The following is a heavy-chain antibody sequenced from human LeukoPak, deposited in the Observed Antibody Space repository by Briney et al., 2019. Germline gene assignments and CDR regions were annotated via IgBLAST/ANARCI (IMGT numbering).Heavy chain of an antibody. V-gene: IGHV1-18*01. Sequence: ASVKVSCKASGYTFTSYGISWVRQARGQGLEWMGWVSAYNGNTNYAQKLQGRVTMTTDTSTSTAYMELRSLRSDDTAVYYCATGIAAALDAFDIWGQGTLVTVSS. CDR3: ATGIAAALDAFDI. D-gene: IGHD6-13*01. J-gene: IGHJ3*02. CDR2: VSAYNGNT. CDR1: GYTFTSYG.